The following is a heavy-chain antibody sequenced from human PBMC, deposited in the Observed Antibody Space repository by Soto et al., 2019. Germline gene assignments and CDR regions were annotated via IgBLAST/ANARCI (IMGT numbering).Heavy chain of an antibody. CDR2: VYYTGST. V-gene: IGHV4-59*01. J-gene: IGHJ4*02. CDR3: ARSVAVPGAHIDY. D-gene: IGHD6-19*01. Sequence: SETLSLTCSVSGGSISGSYWSWIRQSPGKGLEWLGYVYYTGSTNYSPSLRSRVSISVDTSKNEFSLRLSSVTAADTAVYFCARSVAVPGAHIDYWGQGTPVTVSS. CDR1: GGSISGSY.